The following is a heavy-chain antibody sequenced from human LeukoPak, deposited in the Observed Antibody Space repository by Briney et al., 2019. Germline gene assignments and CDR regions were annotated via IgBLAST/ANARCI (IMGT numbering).Heavy chain of an antibody. CDR1: GFTFSNYW. D-gene: IGHD2-2*02. V-gene: IGHV3-7*04. CDR2: IKEEGGEI. Sequence: GGSLRLSCAASGFTFSNYWMSWVRQAPGKGLEWVANIKEEGGEIYYVGSVRGRFTISRDNAKNSLSLQMDSLRAEDTAVYYCVRYTRRYPFDYWGQGTLVTVSS. CDR3: VRYTRRYPFDY. J-gene: IGHJ4*02.